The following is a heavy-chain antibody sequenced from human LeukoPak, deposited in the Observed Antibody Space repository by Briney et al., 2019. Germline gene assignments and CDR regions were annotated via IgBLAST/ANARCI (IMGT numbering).Heavy chain of an antibody. V-gene: IGHV3-7*01. D-gene: IGHD1-26*01. J-gene: IGHJ4*02. CDR1: GFTFSSYW. CDR3: ASWWELGYYFDY. CDR2: IKQDGSEK. Sequence: GGSLRLSCAASGFTFSSYWMSWVRQAPGKGLEWVANIKQDGSEKYYVDSVKGRFTVSRDNAKNSLYLQMNSLRAEDTAVYYCASWWELGYYFDYWGQGTLVTVSS.